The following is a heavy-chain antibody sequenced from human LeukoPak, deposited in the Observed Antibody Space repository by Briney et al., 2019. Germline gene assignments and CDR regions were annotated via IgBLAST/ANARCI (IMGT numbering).Heavy chain of an antibody. CDR2: SERGDSLT. J-gene: IGHJ4*02. CDR3: ARDEGGVSFWVSH. D-gene: IGHD2-8*02. CDR1: GDSFSSYW. V-gene: IGHV5-10-1*01. Sequence: GESLKISCKASGDSFSSYWISWARQMPGKGREGRVRSERGDSLTKYTPFLEGRVTISADKSLSTVYLQWSSLKASDTAIYYCARDEGGVSFWVSHWGQGTLVTVSS.